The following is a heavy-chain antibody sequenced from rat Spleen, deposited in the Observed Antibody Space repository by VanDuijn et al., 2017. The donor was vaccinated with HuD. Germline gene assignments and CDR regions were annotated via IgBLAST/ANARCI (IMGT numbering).Heavy chain of an antibody. CDR1: GFTFSNRA. CDR3: TRGPNYYSGAGWFAY. D-gene: IGHD1-1*01. J-gene: IGHJ3*01. CDR2: ISPDGAST. V-gene: IGHV5-19*01. Sequence: EVQLVESGGGLVQPGRSLKLSCAASGFTFSNRAMHWIRQAPGAGLEWVSSISPDGASTYYPDSVKGRFTISRDDAKSTLYLQMNSLRSEDTATYYCTRGPNYYSGAGWFAYWGQGTLVTVSS.